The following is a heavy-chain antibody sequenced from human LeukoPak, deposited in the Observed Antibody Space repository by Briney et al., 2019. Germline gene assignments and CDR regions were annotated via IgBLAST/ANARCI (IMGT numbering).Heavy chain of an antibody. Sequence: GESLKIFCKGSGYSFTSYWIGWVRQMPGKGLEWMGIIYPGDSDTRYSPSFQGQVTISADKSISTAYLQWSSLKASDTAMYYCARRAASGYDEYYFDYWGQGTLVTVSS. J-gene: IGHJ4*02. D-gene: IGHD5-12*01. CDR3: ARRAASGYDEYYFDY. V-gene: IGHV5-51*01. CDR1: GYSFTSYW. CDR2: IYPGDSDT.